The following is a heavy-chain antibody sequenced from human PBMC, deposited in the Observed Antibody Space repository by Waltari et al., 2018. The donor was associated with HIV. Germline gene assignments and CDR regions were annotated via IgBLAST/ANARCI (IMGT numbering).Heavy chain of an antibody. CDR2: IIPIFGTA. V-gene: IGHV1-69*01. CDR3: AREELVPGMTKGWGMDV. CDR1: GGTFSSYA. Sequence: QVQLVQSGAEVKKPGSSVKVSCKASGGTFSSYAISWVRQAPGQGLEWMGGIIPIFGTANYAQKFQGRVTITADESTSTAYMELSSLRSEDTAVYYCAREELVPGMTKGWGMDVWGQGTTVTVSS. D-gene: IGHD6-13*01. J-gene: IGHJ6*02.